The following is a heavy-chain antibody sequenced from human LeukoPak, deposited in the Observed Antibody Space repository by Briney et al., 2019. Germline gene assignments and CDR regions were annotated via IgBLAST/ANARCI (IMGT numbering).Heavy chain of an antibody. Sequence: VGPLRLSCTTARIAFSSDWVQLSRQAAGKRLVWVSRINSDGSSTRYADSVEGRFTISRDNAKNTLYLQMNSLRDEDTALYYCARLKGYCSGASCYSYYFDYWGQGTLVTVSS. CDR2: INSDGSST. CDR1: RIAFSSDW. J-gene: IGHJ4*02. D-gene: IGHD2-15*01. V-gene: IGHV3-74*01. CDR3: ARLKGYCSGASCYSYYFDY.